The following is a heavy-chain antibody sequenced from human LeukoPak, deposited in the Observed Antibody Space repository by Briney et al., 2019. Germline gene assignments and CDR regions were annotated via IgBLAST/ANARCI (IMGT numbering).Heavy chain of an antibody. V-gene: IGHV1-24*01. Sequence: ASVKVSCKVSGYTLTELSMHWVRQAPGKGLEWMGGFDPEDGETIYAQKFQGRVTMTEDTSTDTAYMELSSLRSEDTAVYYCATVFRGDFWSGYYSYWGQGTLVTVSP. CDR1: GYTLTELS. J-gene: IGHJ4*02. CDR2: FDPEDGET. CDR3: ATVFRGDFWSGYYSY. D-gene: IGHD3-3*01.